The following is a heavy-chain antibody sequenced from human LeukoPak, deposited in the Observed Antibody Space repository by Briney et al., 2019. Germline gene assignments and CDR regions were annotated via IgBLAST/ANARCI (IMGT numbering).Heavy chain of an antibody. CDR1: W. Sequence: WIGWVRQMPGKGLEWMGIIYPGDSDTRYSPSFQGQVTISADKSISTAYLQWSSLKASDTAMYYCARQITFGTFGYWGQGTLVTVSS. CDR2: IYPGDSDT. J-gene: IGHJ4*02. CDR3: ARQITFGTFGY. D-gene: IGHD3-16*01. V-gene: IGHV5-51*01.